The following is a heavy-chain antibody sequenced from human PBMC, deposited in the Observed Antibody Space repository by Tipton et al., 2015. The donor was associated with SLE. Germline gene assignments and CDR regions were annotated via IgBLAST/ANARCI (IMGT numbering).Heavy chain of an antibody. CDR1: GFTFSSYE. CDR2: ISSSGSTI. D-gene: IGHD6-6*01. J-gene: IGHJ4*02. V-gene: IGHV3-48*03. CDR3: ARDRGSSSYFDY. Sequence: QLVQSGGGVVQPGGSLRLSCAASGFTFSSYEMNWVRQAPGKGLEWVSYISSSGSTIYYADSVKGRFTISRDNAKNSLYLQMNSLRAEDTAVYYCARDRGSSSYFDYWGQGTLVTVSS.